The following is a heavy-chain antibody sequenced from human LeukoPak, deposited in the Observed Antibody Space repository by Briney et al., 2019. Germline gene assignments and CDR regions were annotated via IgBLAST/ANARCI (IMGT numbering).Heavy chain of an antibody. D-gene: IGHD3-16*02. Sequence: PGGSLRLSCAASGFTFSSYAMHWVRQAPGKGLEYVSAISSNGGSTYYANSVKDRFTISRDNSKNTLYLQMGSLGAEDMAVYYCARPPSDYVWGSYRYWGQGTLVTVSS. J-gene: IGHJ4*02. CDR1: GFTFSSYA. CDR2: ISSNGGST. CDR3: ARPPSDYVWGSYRY. V-gene: IGHV3-64*01.